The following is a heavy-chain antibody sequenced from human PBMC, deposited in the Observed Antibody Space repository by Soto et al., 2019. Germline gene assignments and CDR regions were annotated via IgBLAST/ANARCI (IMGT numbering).Heavy chain of an antibody. J-gene: IGHJ5*02. CDR3: AKKIASSGWTWFDP. CDR2: INSDGSIT. D-gene: IGHD6-19*01. CDR1: GFTFSSYW. Sequence: PGGSLRLSCAASGFTFSSYWMHWVRQAPGKGLVWVSRINSDGSITTYADSVKGRFTISRDNAKNTLYLQMNSLRAEDTAVYYCAKKIASSGWTWFDPWGQGTLVTVSS. V-gene: IGHV3-74*01.